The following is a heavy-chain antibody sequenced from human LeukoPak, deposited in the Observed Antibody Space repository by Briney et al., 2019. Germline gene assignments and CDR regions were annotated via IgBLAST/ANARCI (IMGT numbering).Heavy chain of an antibody. Sequence: GGSLRLSCAVSGFTFGTKSMNWVRQAPGKALEWVSYITADSGTTYYADSVKGRYTISRDNAKNSLYLQMNSLRDEDTAVYYCASRDYFDYWGQGTLVTVSS. CDR1: GFTFGTKS. CDR3: ASRDYFDY. V-gene: IGHV3-48*02. CDR2: ITADSGTT. J-gene: IGHJ4*02.